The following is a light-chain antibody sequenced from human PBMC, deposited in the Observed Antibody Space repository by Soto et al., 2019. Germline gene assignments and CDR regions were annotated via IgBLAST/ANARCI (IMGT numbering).Light chain of an antibody. CDR3: RSHTSGNTRV. J-gene: IGLJ1*01. V-gene: IGLV2-14*01. Sequence: QSVLTQPASVSGSPGQSITISCTGTTGDVGGYDYVSWYQQYPYKAPKLIIYEVTNRPSGISNRFSGSKSGNTAFLTIYGLQAEDEADYYCRSHTSGNTRVFGTGTKVTVL. CDR1: TGDVGGYDY. CDR2: EVT.